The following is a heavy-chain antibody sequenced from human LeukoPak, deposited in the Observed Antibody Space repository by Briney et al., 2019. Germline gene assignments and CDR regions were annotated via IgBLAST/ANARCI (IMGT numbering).Heavy chain of an antibody. CDR1: GFTFSSYA. CDR2: ISGSSDSI. CDR3: AKDWGNYYGSGSYYTPSWAFDI. V-gene: IGHV3-23*01. Sequence: GGSLRLSCAASGFTFSSYAMSWVRQAPGKGLEWVSIISGSSDSIYYTDSVRGRFTISRNNSKNTLYLQMNSLRADDTAVYYCAKDWGNYYGSGSYYTPSWAFDIWGQGTMVTVSS. D-gene: IGHD3-10*01. J-gene: IGHJ3*02.